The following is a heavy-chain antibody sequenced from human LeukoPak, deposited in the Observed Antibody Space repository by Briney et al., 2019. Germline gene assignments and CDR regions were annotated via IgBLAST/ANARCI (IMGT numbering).Heavy chain of an antibody. CDR3: ASSSTAMVTPFDY. Sequence: PSETLSLTCTVSGGSISSSSYYWGWIRQPPGKGLEWIGSIYYSGSTYYNPSLKSRVTISVDTSKNQFSLKLSSVTAADTDVYYCASSSTAMVTPFDYWGQGTLVTVSS. V-gene: IGHV4-39*01. CDR1: GGSISSSSYY. D-gene: IGHD5-18*01. CDR2: IYYSGST. J-gene: IGHJ4*02.